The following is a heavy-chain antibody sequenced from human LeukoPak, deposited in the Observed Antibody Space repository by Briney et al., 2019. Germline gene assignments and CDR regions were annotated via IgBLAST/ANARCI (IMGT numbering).Heavy chain of an antibody. CDR3: ARDLRDCSGGSCFGDFDY. D-gene: IGHD2-15*01. Sequence: SETLSLTCTVSGGSISSSSYHWGWIRQPPGKGLEWIGSIYYSGSTYYNPSLKSRVTISVDTSKNQFSLKLSSVTAADTAVYYCARDLRDCSGGSCFGDFDYWGQGTLVTVSS. V-gene: IGHV4-39*07. J-gene: IGHJ4*02. CDR1: GGSISSSSYH. CDR2: IYYSGST.